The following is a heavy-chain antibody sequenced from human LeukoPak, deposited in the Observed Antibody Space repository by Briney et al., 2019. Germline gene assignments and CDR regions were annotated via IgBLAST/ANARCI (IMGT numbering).Heavy chain of an antibody. V-gene: IGHV3-7*01. Sequence: GGSLRLSCAASGFTFSRYWMRWVRQAPGKGLERVANIKQDGREKYYVDSVKGRFTISRDNAMNSLYLQMNCLTADDTAVYCCARDDSYSSGYYYPDGGQGTLVTVSS. D-gene: IGHD3-22*01. CDR1: GFTFSRYW. CDR3: ARDDSYSSGYYYPD. CDR2: IKQDGREK. J-gene: IGHJ4*02.